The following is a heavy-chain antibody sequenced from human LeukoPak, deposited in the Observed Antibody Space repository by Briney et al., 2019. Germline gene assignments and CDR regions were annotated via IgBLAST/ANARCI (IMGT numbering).Heavy chain of an antibody. D-gene: IGHD3-10*01. V-gene: IGHV5-51*01. CDR2: FYPGDSDT. Sequence: GAALQISSKGSGSGFTNYWIGWGRPMPGKGLEWMGIFYPGDSDTRYSPSFQGQVTISADKSISTAYLQWSSLKASDTAMYYCARHLRGSATYPIDHWGQGTLVTVSS. CDR3: ARHLRGSATYPIDH. J-gene: IGHJ4*02. CDR1: GSGFTNYW.